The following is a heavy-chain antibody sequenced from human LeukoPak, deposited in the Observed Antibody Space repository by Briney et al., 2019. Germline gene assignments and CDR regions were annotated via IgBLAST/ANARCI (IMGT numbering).Heavy chain of an antibody. CDR3: AKGRCPSCYSLFDY. J-gene: IGHJ4*02. V-gene: IGHV3-23*01. CDR2: ISGSGGST. CDR1: GFTFSSYA. D-gene: IGHD2-2*02. Sequence: GRSLRLSCAASGFTFSSYAMSWVRQAPGKGLEWVSAISGSGGSTYYADSVKGRFTISRDNSKNTLYLQMNSLRAEDTAVYYCAKGRCPSCYSLFDYWGQGTLVTVSS.